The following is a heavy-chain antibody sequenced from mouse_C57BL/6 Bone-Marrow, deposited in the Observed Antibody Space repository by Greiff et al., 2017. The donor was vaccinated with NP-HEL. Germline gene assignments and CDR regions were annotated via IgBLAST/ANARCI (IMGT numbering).Heavy chain of an antibody. J-gene: IGHJ4*01. V-gene: IGHV6-3*01. CDR2: IRLKSDNYAT. CDR1: GFTFSNYW. Sequence: EVKLLESGGGLVQPGGSMKLSCVASGFTFSNYWMNWVRQSPEKGLEWVAQIRLKSDNYATHYAESVKGRFTISRDDSKSSVYLQMNNLRAEDTRIYYCTGEGLYYYAMDYWGQGTSVTVSS. CDR3: TGEGLYYYAMDY.